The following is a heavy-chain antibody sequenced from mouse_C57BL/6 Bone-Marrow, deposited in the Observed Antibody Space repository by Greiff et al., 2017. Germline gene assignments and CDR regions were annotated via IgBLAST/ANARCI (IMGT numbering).Heavy chain of an antibody. Sequence: EVQLQQSGAELVRPGASVKLSCTASGFNIKDDYMHWVKQRPEQGLEWIGWIDPENGDTEYASKFQGKATITADTSSNTASLQLSSLTSEDPAVYYCTTDYGSSYPAWFAYWGQGTLVTVSA. J-gene: IGHJ3*01. CDR3: TTDYGSSYPAWFAY. CDR2: IDPENGDT. CDR1: GFNIKDDY. V-gene: IGHV14-4*01. D-gene: IGHD1-1*01.